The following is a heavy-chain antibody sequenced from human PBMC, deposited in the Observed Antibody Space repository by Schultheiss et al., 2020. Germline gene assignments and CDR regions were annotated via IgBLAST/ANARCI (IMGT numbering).Heavy chain of an antibody. CDR1: GGSISSSNW. CDR2: IYHSGST. J-gene: IGHJ6*02. Sequence: SETLSLTCAVSGGSISSSNWWSWVRQPPGKGLEWIGEIYHSGSTNYNPSLKSRVTISVDTSKNQFSLKLSSVTAADTAVYYCARTTIPYSSGWYGYYYYGMDVWGQGTTVTVSS. V-gene: IGHV4-4*02. CDR3: ARTTIPYSSGWYGYYYYGMDV. D-gene: IGHD6-19*01.